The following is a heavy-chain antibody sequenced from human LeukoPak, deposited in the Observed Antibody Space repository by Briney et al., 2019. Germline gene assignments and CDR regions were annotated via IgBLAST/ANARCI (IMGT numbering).Heavy chain of an antibody. J-gene: IGHJ5*02. CDR1: GGSFSGYY. Sequence: PSETLSLTCAVYGGSFSGYYWSWIRQPPGKGLEWIGEINHSGSTNYNPSLKSRVTISVDTSKNQFSLKLSSVTAADTAVYYCARLIGAYYDFWSGYLIRNWFDPWGQGTLVTVSS. D-gene: IGHD3-3*01. CDR2: INHSGST. CDR3: ARLIGAYYDFWSGYLIRNWFDP. V-gene: IGHV4-34*01.